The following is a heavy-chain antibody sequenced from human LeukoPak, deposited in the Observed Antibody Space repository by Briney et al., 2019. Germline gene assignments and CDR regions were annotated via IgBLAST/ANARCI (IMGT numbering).Heavy chain of an antibody. J-gene: IGHJ4*02. V-gene: IGHV3-30*04. D-gene: IGHD5-18*01. CDR2: ISYDGSNK. CDR3: ARDADTAMIIELSYFDY. Sequence: PGGSLRLSCAASRFIFNSYAMHWVRQSPGKGLEWVAVISYDGSNKYYTDSVEGRFTISRDNSKNTVYLQMNSLSGEDTAVYYCARDADTAMIIELSYFDYWGQGTLVTVSS. CDR1: RFIFNSYA.